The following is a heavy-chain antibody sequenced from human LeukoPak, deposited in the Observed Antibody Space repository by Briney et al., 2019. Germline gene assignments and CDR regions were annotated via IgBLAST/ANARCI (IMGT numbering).Heavy chain of an antibody. V-gene: IGHV4-59*01. J-gene: IGHJ4*02. CDR1: GGSISSYY. D-gene: IGHD2-2*01. CDR2: IYYSGST. Sequence: SETLSLTCTVSGGSISSYYWSWIRQPPVKGLEWIGYIYYSGSTNYNPSLKSRVTISVDTSKNQFSLKLSSVTAADTAVYYCARTEYQLLSLDYWGQGTLVTVSS. CDR3: ARTEYQLLSLDY.